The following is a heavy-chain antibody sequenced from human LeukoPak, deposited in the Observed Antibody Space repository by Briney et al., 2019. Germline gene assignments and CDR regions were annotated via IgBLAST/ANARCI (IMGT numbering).Heavy chain of an antibody. CDR3: ARANYYSSGNYYGLDY. V-gene: IGHV3-33*01. D-gene: IGHD3-10*01. J-gene: IGHJ4*02. CDR2: IWYDGGNK. CDR1: GFSFNSYG. Sequence: GGSLRLSCAASGFSFNSYGMHWVRQAPGKGLEWVALIWYDGGNKYYAESVKGRFTISRDNSKKTVHLQMNSLRAEDMAVYHCARANYYSSGNYYGLDYWGQGILVTVSS.